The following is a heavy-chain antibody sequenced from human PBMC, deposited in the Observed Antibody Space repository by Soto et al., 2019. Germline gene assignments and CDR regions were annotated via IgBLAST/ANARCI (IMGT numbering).Heavy chain of an antibody. V-gene: IGHV3-30*02. CDR2: VSFVGSEK. J-gene: IGHJ5*01. CDR1: GFTFSTYG. D-gene: IGHD2-2*01. CDR3: AKDPIPAVNRGSRFDS. Sequence: GGSLRLSCAGSGFTFSTYGLHWVRQPPGKGLGWVAFVSFVGSEKYYTESVKGRFTITRDNPRNTLFLQLTSLRTEDTAVYFCAKDPIPAVNRGSRFDSWGRGTLVTVSS.